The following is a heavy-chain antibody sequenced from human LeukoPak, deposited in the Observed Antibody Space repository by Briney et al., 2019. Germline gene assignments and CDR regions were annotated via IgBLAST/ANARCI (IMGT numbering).Heavy chain of an antibody. Sequence: SETLSLTCAVYGGSFSGYYWSWIRQPPGKGLEWIGYIYYGGNTNYNPSLQSRVTISVDTSKSQFSVKLSSVTAADTAVYYCARLTRRSGNYFDYWGQGTLVTVSS. CDR3: ARLTRRSGNYFDY. V-gene: IGHV4-59*01. CDR2: IYYGGNT. D-gene: IGHD1-1*01. CDR1: GGSFSGYY. J-gene: IGHJ4*02.